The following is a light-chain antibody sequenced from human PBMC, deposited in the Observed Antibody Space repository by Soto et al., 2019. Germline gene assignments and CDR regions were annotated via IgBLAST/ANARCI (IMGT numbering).Light chain of an antibody. CDR3: QQYGSSPLT. V-gene: IGKV3-20*01. CDR1: QSVSSSC. CDR2: GAS. Sequence: EIVMTQSPGTLSLSPGERATLSCRDSQSVSSSCLAWYQQKPGQAPRLLIYGASSRATGIPDRFSGSGSGTDFTLTISRLEPEVFAVYYCQQYGSSPLTFGGGTKVEIK. J-gene: IGKJ4*01.